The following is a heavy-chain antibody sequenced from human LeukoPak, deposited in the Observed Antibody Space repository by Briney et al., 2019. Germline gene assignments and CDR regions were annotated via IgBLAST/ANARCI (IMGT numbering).Heavy chain of an antibody. V-gene: IGHV4-39*01. CDR3: ARGSSGWSYYFDY. D-gene: IGHD6-19*01. Sequence: SETLSLTRTVSGGSISSSSYYWDWIRQPPGKGLEWIGSIYYSGSTYYNPSLKSRVTISVDTSKNQSSLKLSSVTAADTAVYYCARGSSGWSYYFDYWGQGTLVTVSS. J-gene: IGHJ4*02. CDR1: GGSISSSSYY. CDR2: IYYSGST.